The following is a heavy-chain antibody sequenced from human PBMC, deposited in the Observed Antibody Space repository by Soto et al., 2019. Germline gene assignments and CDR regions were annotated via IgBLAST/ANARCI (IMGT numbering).Heavy chain of an antibody. CDR1: GFSLTTRGVG. D-gene: IGHD3-16*01. CDR3: APIPNSYQYDWFDP. V-gene: IGHV2-5*02. CDR2: IYWDDDK. J-gene: IGHJ5*02. Sequence: QITLKESGPPLVKPTQTLTLTCTFSGFSLTTRGVGVGWIRQPPGKALECLALIYWDDDKRYSPSLQSRLSTTKDTSKTQVVLTMTNVPPVDTATYYCAPIPNSYQYDWFDPWGQGTLVSVSS.